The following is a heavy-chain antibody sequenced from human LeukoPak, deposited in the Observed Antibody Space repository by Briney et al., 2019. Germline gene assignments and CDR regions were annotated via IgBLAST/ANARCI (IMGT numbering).Heavy chain of an antibody. J-gene: IGHJ4*02. D-gene: IGHD3-10*01. CDR3: ARDSNSYGSGATIDY. V-gene: IGHV3-33*01. Sequence: GGSLRLSCAASGFTFSTYGMHWVRQAPGKGLEWLTDIWYDGSNKYYTDSVKGRFTISRDNSKNTLYLQMSSLRAEDAAVYYCARDSNSYGSGATIDYWGQGTLVTVSS. CDR2: IWYDGSNK. CDR1: GFTFSTYG.